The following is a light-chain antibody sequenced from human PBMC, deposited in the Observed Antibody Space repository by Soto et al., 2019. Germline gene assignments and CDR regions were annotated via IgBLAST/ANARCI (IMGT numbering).Light chain of an antibody. V-gene: IGKV1-33*01. CDR3: QPYETFSGT. J-gene: IGKJ1*01. CDR1: QDIKNY. Sequence: DIQMTQSPSSLSASVGDRVTITCHASQDIKNYLNWYQQKPGKAPKLLIYDAYALPRGVTSRFSGSGSGTKFTLTIASLQPDDFATYYCQPYETFSGTVGPGTQVEIK. CDR2: DAY.